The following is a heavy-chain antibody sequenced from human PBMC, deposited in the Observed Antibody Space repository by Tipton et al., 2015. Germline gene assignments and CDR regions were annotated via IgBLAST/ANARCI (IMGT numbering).Heavy chain of an antibody. CDR1: GFTFSSYA. D-gene: IGHD6-19*01. V-gene: IGHV3-23*01. CDR2: ISGSGSRT. J-gene: IGHJ4*02. Sequence: SLRLSCAASGFTFSSYAMSWVRQAPGKGLEWVSVISGSGSRTYYADSVKGRFTISRDNSKNTLYLQMNSLRAEDTAVYYCAKDLYSSGWYGDYFDYWGQGTLFTVSS. CDR3: AKDLYSSGWYGDYFDY.